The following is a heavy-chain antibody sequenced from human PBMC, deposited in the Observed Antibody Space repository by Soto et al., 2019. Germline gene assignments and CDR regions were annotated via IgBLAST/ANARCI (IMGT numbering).Heavy chain of an antibody. J-gene: IGHJ4*02. CDR1: GIEFSNYA. Sequence: VGSVRLSCGASGIEFSNYAMSWVRQAPGKGLEWVSISSASGRSRYHADSVKGRFTISRDNSKNTLYLHMTNLRAEDTAVYYCAKDGNWLDVYFDVWGQGTPVTVSS. CDR3: AKDGNWLDVYFDV. V-gene: IGHV3-23*01. D-gene: IGHD6-19*01. CDR2: SSASGRSR.